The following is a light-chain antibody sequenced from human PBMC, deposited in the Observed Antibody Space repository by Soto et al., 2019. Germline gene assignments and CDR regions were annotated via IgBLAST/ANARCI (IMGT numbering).Light chain of an antibody. Sequence: DIQMTQSPSTLSASVGDRVTITCRASQSISSWLAWYQQKPGKAPKLLIYDASSLESGVPSRFSGSESGTEFTLPISSLQPDDFATYYCQQYNSYSTWTFGQGTKVEIK. CDR3: QQYNSYSTWT. J-gene: IGKJ1*01. CDR2: DAS. CDR1: QSISSW. V-gene: IGKV1-5*01.